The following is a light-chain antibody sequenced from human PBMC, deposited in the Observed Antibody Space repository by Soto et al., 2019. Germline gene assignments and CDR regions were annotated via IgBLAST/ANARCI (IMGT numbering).Light chain of an antibody. CDR1: QSVSDY. CDR2: DVS. V-gene: IGKV3-11*01. CDR3: QQYGGSMWT. Sequence: IVLTQSPAIMSLSPGESASLSCRASQSVSDYLAWYQQKPGQAPRLFIYDVSKRATGIPARFSGSGSGTDFTLTISSLEPEDFAVYYCQQYGGSMWTFGQGTKVDIK. J-gene: IGKJ1*01.